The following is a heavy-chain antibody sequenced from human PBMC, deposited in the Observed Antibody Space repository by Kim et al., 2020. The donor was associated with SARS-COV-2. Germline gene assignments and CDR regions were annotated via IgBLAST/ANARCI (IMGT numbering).Heavy chain of an antibody. Sequence: GGSLRLSCAASGFTFSSYAMSWVRQTPGKGLEWVSAISGSGGNTYYADSVKGRFTISRDNSKNTLYLQMNSLRAEDTAVYYCANLGSWYAWFDPWGQGTLVTVSS. CDR3: ANLGSWYAWFDP. D-gene: IGHD6-13*01. CDR1: GFTFSSYA. CDR2: ISGSGGNT. J-gene: IGHJ5*02. V-gene: IGHV3-23*01.